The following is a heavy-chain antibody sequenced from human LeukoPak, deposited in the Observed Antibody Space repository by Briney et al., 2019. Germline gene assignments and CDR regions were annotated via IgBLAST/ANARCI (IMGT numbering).Heavy chain of an antibody. V-gene: IGHV1-8*01. CDR2: MNPNSGNT. D-gene: IGHD6-13*01. CDR1: GYTFTSYD. J-gene: IGHJ5*02. CDR3: ARRGRIAAAGTNWFDP. Sequence: GASVKVSCKASGYTFTSYDINWVRQATGQGLEWMGWMNPNSGNTGYAQKFQGRVTMTRNTSISTAYMELSSLRSEDTAVYYCARRGRIAAAGTNWFDPWGQGTLVTVSS.